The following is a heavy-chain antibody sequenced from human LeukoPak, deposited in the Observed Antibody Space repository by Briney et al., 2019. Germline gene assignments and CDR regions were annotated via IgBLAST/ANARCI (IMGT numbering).Heavy chain of an antibody. Sequence: GGSLRLSCAASGFTFSSYAMSWVRQAPGKGLEWVSAISGSGGSTYYADSVKGRFTISRDNSKNTLYLQMNSLRAEDTAVYYCAKVSGERYSQFLYYFDYWGQGTLVTVSS. CDR1: GFTFSSYA. CDR2: ISGSGGST. J-gene: IGHJ4*02. CDR3: AKVSGERYSQFLYYFDY. V-gene: IGHV3-23*01. D-gene: IGHD3-9*01.